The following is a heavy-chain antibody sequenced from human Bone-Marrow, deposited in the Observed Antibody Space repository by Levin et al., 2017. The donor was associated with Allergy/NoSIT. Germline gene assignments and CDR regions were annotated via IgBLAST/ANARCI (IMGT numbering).Heavy chain of an antibody. CDR2: ISASGSST. V-gene: IGHV3-11*01. Sequence: GGSLRLSCKVSGLIFRNYYMSWMRQVPGKGLEWVSYISASGSSTYYADSVKGRFTISRDSAENSLFLQMTSLRDEDTALYYCSAGPGAFDGWGYWGLGTLVTVSS. CDR1: GLIFRNYY. D-gene: IGHD3-16*01. J-gene: IGHJ4*02. CDR3: SAGPGAFDGWGY.